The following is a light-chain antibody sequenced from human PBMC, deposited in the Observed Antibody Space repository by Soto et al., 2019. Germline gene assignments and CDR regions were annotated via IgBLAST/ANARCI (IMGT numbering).Light chain of an antibody. V-gene: IGLV1-44*01. J-gene: IGLJ2*01. Sequence: QSVLTQPPSASGTPGQRVTISCSGSSSNIGSNPVSWYQQLPGTAPKSLIYSDNQRPSGVPDRISGSRSGTSASLATSGLQSEDEDEYYCAAWDDSLRGRVFGGGTKLTVL. CDR2: SDN. CDR3: AAWDDSLRGRV. CDR1: SSNIGSNP.